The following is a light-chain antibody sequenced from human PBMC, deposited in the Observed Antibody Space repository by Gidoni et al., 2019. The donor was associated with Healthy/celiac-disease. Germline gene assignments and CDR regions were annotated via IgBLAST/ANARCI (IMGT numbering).Light chain of an antibody. CDR1: NIGSKN. Sequence: SYELTQPLSVSVALGKTARITCGGNNIGSKNVHWYQQKPGQAPVLVIYRDSNRPSGIPARFSGSNSGNTATLTISRAPAGDEADYYCQVWDSSTGVFGGGTKLTVL. V-gene: IGLV3-9*01. CDR2: RDS. CDR3: QVWDSSTGV. J-gene: IGLJ3*02.